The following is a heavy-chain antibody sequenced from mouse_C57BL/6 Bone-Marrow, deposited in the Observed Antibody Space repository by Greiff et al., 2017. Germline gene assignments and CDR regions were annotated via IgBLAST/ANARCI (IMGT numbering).Heavy chain of an antibody. CDR1: GFTFSSYT. CDR2: ISGGGGNT. CDR3: ARHVGLQGFAY. D-gene: IGHD2-4*01. V-gene: IGHV5-9*01. J-gene: IGHJ3*01. Sequence: EVQRVESGGGLVKPGGSLKLSCAASGFTFSSYTMSWVRQTPEKRLEWVATISGGGGNTYYPDSVKGRFTISRDNAKNTLYLQMSSLRSEDTALYYCARHVGLQGFAYWGQGTLVTVSA.